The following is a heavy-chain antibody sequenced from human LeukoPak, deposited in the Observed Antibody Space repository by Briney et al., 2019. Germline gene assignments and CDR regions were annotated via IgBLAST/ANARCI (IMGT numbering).Heavy chain of an antibody. J-gene: IGHJ1*01. Sequence: PSETLLLTCLFSGGSQRMGRLYWSWIRQHPERGLEWIGYIFSSGDPYYNPSLKSRLTIAVDTSTKQFSLKLSSVTAADTAVYYCARDHGGYGGLDSWGQGTLVTVSS. D-gene: IGHD4-23*01. CDR1: GGSQRMGRLY. V-gene: IGHV4-31*03. CDR3: ARDHGGYGGLDS. CDR2: IFSSGDP.